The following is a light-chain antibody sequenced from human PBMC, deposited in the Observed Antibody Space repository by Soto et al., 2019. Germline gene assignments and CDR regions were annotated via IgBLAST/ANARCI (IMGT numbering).Light chain of an antibody. CDR2: KTS. CDR3: QQYSKEST. J-gene: IGKJ2*01. CDR1: QNVSTW. V-gene: IGKV1-5*03. Sequence: DVEMTQSPSTLPTSIGDRVTINCRASQNVSTWLAWYQQKPGKAPKLLIYKTSRLESGVPSRFSASGSGTDFSLTINSLQSDDVATYFCQQYSKESTFGQGTKLEIK.